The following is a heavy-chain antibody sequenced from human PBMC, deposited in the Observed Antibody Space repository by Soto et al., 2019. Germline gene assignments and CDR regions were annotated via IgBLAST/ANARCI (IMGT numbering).Heavy chain of an antibody. Sequence: GGSLRLSCAASGFTFDDYAMHWVRQAPGKGLEWVSGISWNSGGTVYADSVKGRSTISRDNAKNSLYLQMNTLRAEDTAFYYCAKDYAPFTTVVTSFGIDYWGQGTLVTVSS. CDR3: AKDYAPFTTVVTSFGIDY. J-gene: IGHJ4*02. CDR1: GFTFDDYA. CDR2: ISWNSGGT. D-gene: IGHD4-17*01. V-gene: IGHV3-9*01.